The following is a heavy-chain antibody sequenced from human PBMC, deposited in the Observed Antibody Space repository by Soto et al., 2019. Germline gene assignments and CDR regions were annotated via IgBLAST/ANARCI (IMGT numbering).Heavy chain of an antibody. CDR2: IYFDGITT. D-gene: IGHD1-26*01. CDR1: GFTFKTHW. Sequence: EVQLVESGGGVVQPGGSLRLSCTASGFTFKTHWMNWVRQAPGKGLVWVSRIYFDGITTNYADSVRGRITVSRDNAKNTVYMHVNTLSDEDTAVYYCPRGGAMGVDYWGQGTLFTVSS. V-gene: IGHV3-74*01. CDR3: PRGGAMGVDY. J-gene: IGHJ4*02.